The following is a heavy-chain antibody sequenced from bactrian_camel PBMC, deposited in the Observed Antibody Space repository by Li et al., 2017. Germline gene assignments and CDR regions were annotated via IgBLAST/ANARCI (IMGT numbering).Heavy chain of an antibody. CDR2: IDDYDIT. CDR1: GGTYSTYRSYC. V-gene: IGHV3S53*01. Sequence: HVQLVESGGGSVQAGGSLRLSCVASGGTYSTYRSYCMAWFRQAPGKEREEVAHIDDYDITNYADSVQGRFTISLDNARHTLYLQMNSLQPEDTAMYYCAASWDVTANAALGRVTSPEFGYWGEGTQVTVS. CDR3: AASWDVTANAALGRVTSPEFGY. J-gene: IGHJ4*01. D-gene: IGHD2*01.